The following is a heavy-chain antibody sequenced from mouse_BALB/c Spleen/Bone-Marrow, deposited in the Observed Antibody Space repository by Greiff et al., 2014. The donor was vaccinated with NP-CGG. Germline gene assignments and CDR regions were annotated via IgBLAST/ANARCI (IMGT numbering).Heavy chain of an antibody. J-gene: IGHJ3*01. V-gene: IGHV6-6*01. CDR2: IRSKPNNHAT. CDR3: MDGNLFAY. CDR1: GFTFSDAW. D-gene: IGHD2-1*01. Sequence: DVMLVESGGGLVQPGGSMKLSCVASGFTFSDAWMDWVRQSPEKGLEWVAEIRSKPNNHATYYAESVKGRFTISRDDSKSSVYLKMNSLRAEDTGIYYCMDGNLFAYWGQGTLVTVSA.